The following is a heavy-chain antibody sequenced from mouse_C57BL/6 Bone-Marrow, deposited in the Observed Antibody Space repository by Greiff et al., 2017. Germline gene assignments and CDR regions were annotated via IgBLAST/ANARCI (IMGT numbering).Heavy chain of an antibody. J-gene: IGHJ4*01. CDR3: ARYDGCYNAMDY. CDR2: ISSGGSYT. V-gene: IGHV5-6*01. Sequence: EVKLVESGGDLVKPGGSLKLSCAASGFTFSRYGMSWVRQTPDKRLEWVATISSGGSYTYYTDSVQGRFTISRDNAKNTLYLQMSSLKSEDTAMYYCARYDGCYNAMDYWGQGTSVTVSS. CDR1: GFTFSRYG. D-gene: IGHD2-3*01.